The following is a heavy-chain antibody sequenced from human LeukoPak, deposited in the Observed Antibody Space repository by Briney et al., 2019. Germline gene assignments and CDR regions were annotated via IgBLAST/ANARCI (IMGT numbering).Heavy chain of an antibody. CDR2: IYYSGST. V-gene: IGHV4-59*01. Sequence: KPSETLSLTCTVSGDSISSYYWSWIRQPPGKGLEWIGYIYYSGSTKYNPSLKSRVTISVDTSKNQFSLKLSSVTAADTAVYYCAGFLNWGSGFDYWGQGTLVTVSS. CDR3: AGFLNWGSGFDY. D-gene: IGHD7-27*01. CDR1: GDSISSYY. J-gene: IGHJ4*02.